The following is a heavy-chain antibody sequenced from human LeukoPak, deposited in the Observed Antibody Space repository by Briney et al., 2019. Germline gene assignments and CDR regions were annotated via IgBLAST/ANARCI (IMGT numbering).Heavy chain of an antibody. Sequence: PGGSLRLSCAASGFTFSSYSMNWVRQAPGKGLEWVSSISSSSSYIYYADSVKGRFTISRDNAKNSLYLQMNSLRAEDTAVYYCAREVFARFGELSAFDYWGQGTLVTVSS. CDR1: GFTFSSYS. CDR2: ISSSSSYI. V-gene: IGHV3-21*01. D-gene: IGHD3-10*01. J-gene: IGHJ4*02. CDR3: AREVFARFGELSAFDY.